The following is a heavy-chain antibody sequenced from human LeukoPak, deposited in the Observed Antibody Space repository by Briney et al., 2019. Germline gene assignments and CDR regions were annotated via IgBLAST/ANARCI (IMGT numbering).Heavy chain of an antibody. V-gene: IGHV3-30*04. J-gene: IGHJ4*02. CDR1: GFTFSSYA. D-gene: IGHD3-10*01. Sequence: PGRSLRLSCAASGFTFSSYAMHWVRQAPGKGLEWVAVISYDGSNKYYADSVKGRFTISRDNSKNTLYLQMNSLRAEDTAVYYCAGEEGRYFDYWGQGTLVTVSS. CDR2: ISYDGSNK. CDR3: AGEEGRYFDY.